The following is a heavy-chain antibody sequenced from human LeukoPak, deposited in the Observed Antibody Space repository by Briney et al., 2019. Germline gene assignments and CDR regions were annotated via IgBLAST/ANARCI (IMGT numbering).Heavy chain of an antibody. CDR1: GYTFTGYY. V-gene: IGHV1-2*02. Sequence: VASVKVSCTASGYTFTGYYMHWVRQAPGQGLEWMGWINPNSGGTNYAQKFQGRVTMTRDTSISTAYMELSRLRSDDTAGYYCARDRGSYADYWGQGTLVTVSS. CDR2: INPNSGGT. CDR3: ARDRGSYADY. D-gene: IGHD1-26*01. J-gene: IGHJ4*02.